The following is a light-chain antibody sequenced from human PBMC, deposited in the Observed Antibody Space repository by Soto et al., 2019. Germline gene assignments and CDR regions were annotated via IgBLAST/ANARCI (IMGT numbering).Light chain of an antibody. Sequence: QSALTQPTSVSGSPGLSIAISCTGTSRDVGGYNSVSWYQQQPGKAPKLMIHDVRNRPSGVSNRFSGSKSGNTASLTISGLQAEDEGDYYCSSYTTGGSYVFGTGTKLTVL. CDR2: DVR. J-gene: IGLJ1*01. V-gene: IGLV2-14*01. CDR1: SRDVGGYNS. CDR3: SSYTTGGSYV.